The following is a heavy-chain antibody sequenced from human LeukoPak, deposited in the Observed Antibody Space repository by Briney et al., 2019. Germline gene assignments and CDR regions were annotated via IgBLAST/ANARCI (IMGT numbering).Heavy chain of an antibody. Sequence: GASVKVSCKASGYTFTGYYMHWVRQAPGQGLEWMGWINPNSGGTNYAQKFQGRVTMTRDTSISTAYMELSRLRSDDTAVYYCARVHYDSWSGYFDGFDYWGQGTLVTVSS. CDR2: INPNSGGT. V-gene: IGHV1-2*02. D-gene: IGHD3-3*01. J-gene: IGHJ4*02. CDR1: GYTFTGYY. CDR3: ARVHYDSWSGYFDGFDY.